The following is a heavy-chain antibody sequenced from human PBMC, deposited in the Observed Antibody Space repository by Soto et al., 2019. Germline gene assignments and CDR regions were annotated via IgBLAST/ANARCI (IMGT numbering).Heavy chain of an antibody. CDR2: ISYDGSNK. V-gene: IGHV3-30*18. D-gene: IGHD2-15*01. J-gene: IGHJ4*02. Sequence: SLRLSCAASGFTFSSYGMHWVRQAPGKGLEWVAVISYDGSNKYYADSVKGRFTISRDNSKNTLYLQMNSLRAEDTAVYYCAKVIGDCSGGSCYPMTYPTFDYWGQGTLVTVSS. CDR1: GFTFSSYG. CDR3: AKVIGDCSGGSCYPMTYPTFDY.